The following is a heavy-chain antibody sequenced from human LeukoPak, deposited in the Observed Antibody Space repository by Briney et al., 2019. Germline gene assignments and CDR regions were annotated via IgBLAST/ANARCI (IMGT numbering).Heavy chain of an antibody. D-gene: IGHD3-22*01. CDR1: GYTFTGYY. J-gene: IGHJ4*02. CDR2: INPILGIA. V-gene: IGHV1-69*10. Sequence: SVKVSCKASGYTFTGYYMRWVRQAPGQGLEWMGRINPILGIANYAQKFQGRVTITTDKSTSTAYMELRRLRSEDTAVYYCARLSYDSRGYWNPGFDYWGQGTQLTVS. CDR3: ARLSYDSRGYWNPGFDY.